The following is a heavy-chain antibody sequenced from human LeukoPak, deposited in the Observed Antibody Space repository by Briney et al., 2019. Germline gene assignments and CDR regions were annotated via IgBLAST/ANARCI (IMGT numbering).Heavy chain of an antibody. Sequence: PGGSLRLSCAASGFTFSSYAMHWVRQAPGKGLEYVSAISSNGGSTDYANYVNGRFTTSRANSKNTLYLQMGSLRAEDMAVYYCARGPLIWFGESDDAFDIWGQGTMVTVSS. CDR2: ISSNGGST. D-gene: IGHD3-10*01. V-gene: IGHV3-64*01. CDR3: ARGPLIWFGESDDAFDI. CDR1: GFTFSSYA. J-gene: IGHJ3*02.